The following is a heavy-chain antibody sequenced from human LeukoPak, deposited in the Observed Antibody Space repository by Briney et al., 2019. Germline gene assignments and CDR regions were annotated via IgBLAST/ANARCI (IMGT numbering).Heavy chain of an antibody. CDR2: ISSSGSTI. Sequence: GGSLRLSCAASGFTFSSYEMNWVRQAPGKGLEWVSYISSSGSTIYYADSVKGRFTISRDNAKNSLYLQMNSLRAEDTAVYYCARAEITIVGATDYWGQGTLVTVSS. CDR3: ARAEITIVGATDY. CDR1: GFTFSSYE. D-gene: IGHD1-26*01. V-gene: IGHV3-48*03. J-gene: IGHJ4*02.